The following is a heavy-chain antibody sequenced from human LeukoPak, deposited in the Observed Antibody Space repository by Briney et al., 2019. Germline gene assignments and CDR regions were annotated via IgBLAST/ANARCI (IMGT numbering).Heavy chain of an antibody. CDR3: ARVNLGFDP. V-gene: IGHV4-59*01. CDR1: GGSISSYY. J-gene: IGHJ5*02. CDR2: IYYSGST. Sequence: SEALSLTCTVSGGSISSYYWSWIRQPPGKGLEWIGYIYYSGSTNYNPSLKSRVTISVDTSKNQFSLKLSSVTAADTAVYYCARVNLGFDPWGQGTLVTVSS. D-gene: IGHD1-14*01.